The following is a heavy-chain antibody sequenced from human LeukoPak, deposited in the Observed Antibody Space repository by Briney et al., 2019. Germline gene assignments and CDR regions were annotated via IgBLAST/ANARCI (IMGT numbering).Heavy chain of an antibody. D-gene: IGHD3-16*01. CDR1: GGSISSYY. J-gene: IGHJ4*02. V-gene: IGHV4-4*08. CDR3: ARDNPFKYDYVN. CDR2: IYSSGST. Sequence: SETLSLTCTVSGGSISSYYWSWIRQPPGKGLEWIGNIYSSGSTYYNASLQSRVTISIDTSKNQFSLRLNSVTAADTAVYYCARDNPFKYDYVNWGQGTLVTVSS.